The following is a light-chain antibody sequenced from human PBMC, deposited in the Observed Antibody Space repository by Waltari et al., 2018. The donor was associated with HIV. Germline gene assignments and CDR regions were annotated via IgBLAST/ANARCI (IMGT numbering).Light chain of an antibody. CDR3: QSSDSSGVDFVV. V-gene: IGLV3-25*03. J-gene: IGLJ2*01. CDR2: KDT. CDR1: QLTKPY. Sequence: DLTQPPSVSVPPGPPATITCPGDQLTKPYGYCYQKKSGQAPVLLINKDTERLSGNPERFSGSSSGTSLTLTINEVRAEDEAEYYCQSSDSSGVDFVVFGGGTKLTV.